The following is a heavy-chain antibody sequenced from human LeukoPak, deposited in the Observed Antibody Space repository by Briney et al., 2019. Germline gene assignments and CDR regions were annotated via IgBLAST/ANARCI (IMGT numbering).Heavy chain of an antibody. CDR2: IKQDGSEK. CDR3: ARDPGKSSPYFDWLDP. D-gene: IGHD3-10*01. V-gene: IGHV3-7*01. Sequence: GGSLRLSCAASGFTFSSYAMSWVRQAPGEGLEWVANIKQDGSEKYYVDSVKGRFTISRDNAENPLYLQMNSLRVEDTAVYYCARDPGKSSPYFDWLDPWGQGTLVTVSS. J-gene: IGHJ5*02. CDR1: GFTFSSYA.